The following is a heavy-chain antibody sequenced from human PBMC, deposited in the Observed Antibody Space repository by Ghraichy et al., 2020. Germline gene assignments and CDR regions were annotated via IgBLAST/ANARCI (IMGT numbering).Heavy chain of an antibody. CDR3: ARIHPDVLRFPLGYFDY. Sequence: SETLSLTCTVSGGSISSYYWSWIRQPPGKGLEWIGYIYTSGSTNYNPSLKSRVTISVDTSKNQFSLKLSSVTAADTAVYYCARIHPDVLRFPLGYFDYWGQGTLVTVSS. J-gene: IGHJ4*02. CDR2: IYTSGST. CDR1: GGSISSYY. V-gene: IGHV4-4*09. D-gene: IGHD3-3*01.